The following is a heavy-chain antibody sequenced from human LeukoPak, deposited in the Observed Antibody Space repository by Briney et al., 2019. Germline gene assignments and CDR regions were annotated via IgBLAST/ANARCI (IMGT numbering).Heavy chain of an antibody. D-gene: IGHD6-13*01. CDR2: IYSGGST. V-gene: IGHV3-53*01. Sequence: PGGSLRLSCAAPGFTVSSNYMSWVRQAPGKGLEWVSVIYSGGSTYYADSVKGRFTISRDNSKNTQYLQMNSLRAEDTAVYYCASSTGYSSLDYWGQGTLVTVSS. CDR3: ASSTGYSSLDY. J-gene: IGHJ4*02. CDR1: GFTVSSNY.